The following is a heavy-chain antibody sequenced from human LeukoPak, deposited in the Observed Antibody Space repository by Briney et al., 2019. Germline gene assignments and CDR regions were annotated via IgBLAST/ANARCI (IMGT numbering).Heavy chain of an antibody. D-gene: IGHD3-3*01. CDR1: GYTFTGYY. CDR3: ARDPILIYDFWSGYPV. Sequence: ASVKVSCKASGYTFTGYYMHWVRQAPGQGLEWMGWINPNSGGTNYAQKFQGRVTMTRDTSISTAYMELSRLRSDDTAVYYCARDPILIYDFWSGYPVWGQGTLVTVSS. V-gene: IGHV1-2*02. CDR2: INPNSGGT. J-gene: IGHJ4*02.